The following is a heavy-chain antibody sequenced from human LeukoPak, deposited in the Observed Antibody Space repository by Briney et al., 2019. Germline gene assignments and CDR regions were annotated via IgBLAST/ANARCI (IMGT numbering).Heavy chain of an antibody. V-gene: IGHV3-23*01. D-gene: IGHD4-11*01. J-gene: IGHJ4*02. CDR1: GFTFSSYA. Sequence: PGGSLRLSCAASGFTFSSYAMSWVRQAPGKGLEWVSATSGSGGSTYYADSVKGRFTISRDNSKNTLYLQMNSLRAEDTAAYYCAKQIDYSTPRGYFDYWGQGTLVTVSS. CDR3: AKQIDYSTPRGYFDY. CDR2: TSGSGGST.